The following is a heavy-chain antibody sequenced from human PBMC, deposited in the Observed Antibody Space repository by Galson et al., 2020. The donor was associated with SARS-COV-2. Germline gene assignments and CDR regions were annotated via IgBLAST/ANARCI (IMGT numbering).Heavy chain of an antibody. D-gene: IGHD2-15*01. CDR1: GGTFSRYA. V-gene: IGHV1-69*13. CDR3: GRALTSSRNNYFDP. J-gene: IGHJ5*02. CDR2: IIPILGTT. Sequence: SVKVSCKASGGTFSRYAIAWVRQAPGQGLEWMGGIIPILGTTKYAQKLHGRVTITADESTDTAYMELSSLRSEDTAMYYCGRALTSSRNNYFDPWGQGTLVIVSS.